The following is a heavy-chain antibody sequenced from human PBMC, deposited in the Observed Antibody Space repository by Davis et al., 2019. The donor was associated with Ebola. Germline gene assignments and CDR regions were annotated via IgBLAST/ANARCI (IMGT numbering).Heavy chain of an antibody. J-gene: IGHJ3*02. CDR2: IKQDGSEK. CDR1: GFTFSSYG. D-gene: IGHD1-7*01. V-gene: IGHV3-7*01. CDR3: ATRFSNSDGALDI. Sequence: GGSLRLSCAASGFTFSSYGMHWVRQAPGKGLEWVANIKQDGSEKYYVDSVKGRFTISRDNAKNSLYLQMTSLRVEDTAVYYCATRFSNSDGALDIWGRGTLVTVSS.